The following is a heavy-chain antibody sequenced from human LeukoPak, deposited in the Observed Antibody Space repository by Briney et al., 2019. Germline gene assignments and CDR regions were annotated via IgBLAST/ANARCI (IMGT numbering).Heavy chain of an antibody. V-gene: IGHV3-74*01. D-gene: IGHD5-12*01. Sequence: GGSLRLSCGSTAFNFTAYWMHWVRQDPRQGLLWVARINSDGTTTNYADSVKGRFTTSRDNAKNTLFLQMNSLRAEDTAVYFCAVSNGGYGPWGQGALVTVSS. CDR1: AFNFTAYW. J-gene: IGHJ5*02. CDR3: AVSNGGYGP. CDR2: INSDGTTT.